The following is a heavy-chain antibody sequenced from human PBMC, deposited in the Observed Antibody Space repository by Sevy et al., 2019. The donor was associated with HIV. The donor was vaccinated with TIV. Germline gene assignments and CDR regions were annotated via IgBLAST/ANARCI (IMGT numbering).Heavy chain of an antibody. V-gene: IGHV3-43D*03. CDR1: GFIFDDYA. Sequence: GESLKISCAASGFIFDDYAMHWVRQAPGKGLEWVSLISWDGGSTYYADSVKGRFTVSRDNSKKSLYLQMNSLRVEDTALFYCAKEGVAGGEGYYFDYWGQGTLVTVSS. D-gene: IGHD6-19*01. J-gene: IGHJ4*02. CDR2: ISWDGGST. CDR3: AKEGVAGGEGYYFDY.